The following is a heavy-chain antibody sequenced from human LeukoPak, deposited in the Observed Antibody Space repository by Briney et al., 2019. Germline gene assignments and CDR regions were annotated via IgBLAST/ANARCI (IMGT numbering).Heavy chain of an antibody. Sequence: GGSLRLSCAASGFTFSDYYMSWIRQAPGKGLEWVSYISSSGSTIYYADSVKGRFTISRDNAKNSLYLQMNSLRAEDTALYYCARTYCSSTSCYIYYYYMDAWGKGTTVTVSS. D-gene: IGHD2-2*02. J-gene: IGHJ6*03. CDR1: GFTFSDYY. V-gene: IGHV3-11*01. CDR2: ISSSGSTI. CDR3: ARTYCSSTSCYIYYYYMDA.